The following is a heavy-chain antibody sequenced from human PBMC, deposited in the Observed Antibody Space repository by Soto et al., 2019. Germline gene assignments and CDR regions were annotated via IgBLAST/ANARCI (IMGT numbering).Heavy chain of an antibody. CDR2: IYPGDSDT. Sequence: LGESLKISCKGSGYSFTSYWIGWVRQMPGKGLEWMGIIYPGDSDTRYSPSFQGQVTISADKSISTAYLQWSSLKASDTAMYYCARGSFGATGTTWPFDPWGQGTLVTVSS. CDR1: GYSFTSYW. V-gene: IGHV5-51*01. D-gene: IGHD1-1*01. CDR3: ARGSFGATGTTWPFDP. J-gene: IGHJ5*02.